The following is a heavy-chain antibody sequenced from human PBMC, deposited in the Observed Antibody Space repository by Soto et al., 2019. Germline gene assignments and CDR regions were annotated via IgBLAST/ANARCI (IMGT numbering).Heavy chain of an antibody. CDR2: VYHTGDT. V-gene: IGHV4-4*02. CDR3: AREIVTAGGNNYFDP. J-gene: IGHJ5*02. D-gene: IGHD2-21*02. Sequence: SETLSLTCGVSGGTVASSHWWSWVRQSPGRGFERIGNVYHTGDTNFNPSLQSRVTFSVDKSNNQFSLRLTSVTAADTAVYFCAREIVTAGGNNYFDPWGPGTLVTVSS. CDR1: GGTVASSHW.